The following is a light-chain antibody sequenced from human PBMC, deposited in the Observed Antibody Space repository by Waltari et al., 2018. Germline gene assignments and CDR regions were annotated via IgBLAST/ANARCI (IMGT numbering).Light chain of an antibody. Sequence: DIVMTQSPESLAVSLGERATINCKSSQSVLYSSNNKNQLAWYQQKPGQPPKLLFYWASTRESGVPDRFSGSGSETDFTLTISSLQAEDVAVYYCHQYYSTPFTFGQGTKLEIK. CDR2: WAS. V-gene: IGKV4-1*01. CDR1: QSVLYSSNNKNQ. CDR3: HQYYSTPFT. J-gene: IGKJ2*01.